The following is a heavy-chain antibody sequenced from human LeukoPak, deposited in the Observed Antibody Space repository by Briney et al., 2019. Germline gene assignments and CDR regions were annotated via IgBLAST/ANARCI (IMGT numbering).Heavy chain of an antibody. D-gene: IGHD3-22*01. CDR3: ARGAGGYYDSSGYSELDY. Sequence: GASVKVSCKASGYTFTSDGISWVRQAPGQGLEWMGGISAYNGNTNYAQKLQGRVTMTTDTSTSTAYIELRTLRSDARGVYYCARGAGGYYDSSGYSELDYWGEGTLVTVSS. J-gene: IGHJ4*02. CDR1: GYTFTSDG. CDR2: ISAYNGNT. V-gene: IGHV1-18*01.